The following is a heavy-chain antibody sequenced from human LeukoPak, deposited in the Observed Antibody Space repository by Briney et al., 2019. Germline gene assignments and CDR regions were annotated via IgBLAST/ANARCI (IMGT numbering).Heavy chain of an antibody. J-gene: IGHJ6*02. V-gene: IGHV4-34*01. CDR2: INHSGST. Sequence: PSETLSLTCAVYGGSFSGYYWSWIRQPPGKGLEWIGEINHSGSTNYNPSLKSRVTISVDTSKNQFSLKLSSVTAADTDVYYCARGNYDSSGYYLGYYYYGMDVWGQGTTVTVSS. CDR3: ARGNYDSSGYYLGYYYYGMDV. CDR1: GGSFSGYY. D-gene: IGHD3-22*01.